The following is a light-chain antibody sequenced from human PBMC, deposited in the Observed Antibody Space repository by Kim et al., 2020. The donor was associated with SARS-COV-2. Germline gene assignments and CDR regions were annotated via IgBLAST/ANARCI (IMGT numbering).Light chain of an antibody. V-gene: IGKV2-30*01. CDR1: HSLVSSDGNNY. CDR2: WVS. Sequence: QPDSISCRSSHSLVSSDGNNYLSWYQHVPGPSPRRLIYWVSNRDSKIPGRFSNRESGTDFTLRINRVEAEDVGVYYCMQRTHWPNSFGEETKLEI. J-gene: IGKJ2*03. CDR3: MQRTHWPNS.